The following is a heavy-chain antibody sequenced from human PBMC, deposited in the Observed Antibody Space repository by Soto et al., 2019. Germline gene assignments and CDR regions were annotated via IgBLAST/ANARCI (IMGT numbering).Heavy chain of an antibody. CDR2: IDPSDSYT. D-gene: IGHD2-2*01. J-gene: IGHJ6*02. CDR1: GYSFTSYW. CDR3: ARHLILYCSSTSCHTREAYYYDGMDV. Sequence: GESLKISCKGSGYSFTSYWISWVRQMPGKGLEWMGRIDPSDSYTNYSPSFQGHVTISADKSISTAYLQWSSLKASDTAMYYCARHLILYCSSTSCHTREAYYYDGMDVWGQGTTVTVSS. V-gene: IGHV5-10-1*01.